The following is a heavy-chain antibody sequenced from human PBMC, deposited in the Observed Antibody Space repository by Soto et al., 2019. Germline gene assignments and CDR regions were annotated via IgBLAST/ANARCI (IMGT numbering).Heavy chain of an antibody. V-gene: IGHV3-7*03. Sequence: EVQLVESGGGLVQPGGSLRLSCAVSGFSFGNYWMSWVRQAPGKGLEWLASIKEDGSERYYLYSVKGRFTSSRDNAKDSLSLAMISLSGEDTAFYYCARDVGPVTIFGEALSGYFDFWGQGTLVTVSS. J-gene: IGHJ4*02. CDR2: IKEDGSER. D-gene: IGHD3-3*01. CDR1: GFSFGNYW. CDR3: ARDVGPVTIFGEALSGYFDF.